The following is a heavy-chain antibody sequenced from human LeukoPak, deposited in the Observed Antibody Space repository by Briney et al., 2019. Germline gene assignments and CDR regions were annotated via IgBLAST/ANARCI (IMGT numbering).Heavy chain of an antibody. D-gene: IGHD3-16*02. CDR2: ISSSGSTI. CDR1: GFTFSSYE. V-gene: IGHV3-48*03. CDR3: ATLPSPGDYDYVWGSYRNWFDP. J-gene: IGHJ5*02. Sequence: GGSLRLSCAASGFTFSSYEMNWVRQAPGKGLEWVSYISSSGSTIYYADSVKGRFTISRDNSKNTLYLQMNSLRAEDTAVYYCATLPSPGDYDYVWGSYRNWFDPWGQGTLVTVSS.